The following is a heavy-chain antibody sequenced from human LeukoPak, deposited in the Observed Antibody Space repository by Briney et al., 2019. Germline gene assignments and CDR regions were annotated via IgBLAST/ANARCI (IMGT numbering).Heavy chain of an antibody. J-gene: IGHJ4*02. CDR3: AKDNADYPIYYFDS. CDR1: GFTFSTYA. V-gene: IGHV3-23*01. Sequence: GGSLRLSGAASGFTFSTYAMNWVRQAPGKGLEWVSGISASGGSKFYADSVKGRFTISRDKSKSTLYLQMNSLRADDAAVYYCAKDNADYPIYYFDSWGQGTLVTVSS. D-gene: IGHD3-16*01. CDR2: ISASGGSK.